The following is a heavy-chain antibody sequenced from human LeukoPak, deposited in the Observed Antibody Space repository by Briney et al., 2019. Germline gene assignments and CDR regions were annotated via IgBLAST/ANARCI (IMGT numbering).Heavy chain of an antibody. D-gene: IGHD1-1*01. CDR3: ARAGLRYGIDY. J-gene: IGHJ4*02. CDR2: VNHSGST. V-gene: IGHV4-34*01. CDR1: GGSFSGYY. Sequence: SETLSLTCAVYGGSFSGYYWSWIRQPPGKGLEWIGEVNHSGSTNYNPSLKSRVTISVDTSKNQFSLKPSSVTAADTAVYYCARAGLRYGIDYWGQGTLVTVSS.